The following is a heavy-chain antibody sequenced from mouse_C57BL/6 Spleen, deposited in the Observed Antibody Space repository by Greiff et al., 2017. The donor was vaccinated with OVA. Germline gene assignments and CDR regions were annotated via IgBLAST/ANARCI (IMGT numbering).Heavy chain of an antibody. CDR2: IYPGSGST. Sequence: QVQLQQPGAELVKPGASVKMSCKASGDTFTSYWITWVKQRPGQGLEWIGDIYPGSGSTNYNEKFKSKATLTVDTSSSTAYMQLIRLTSEDSAVYYCARSYGNYEGYFDYWGQGTTLTVSS. J-gene: IGHJ2*01. CDR1: GDTFTSYW. D-gene: IGHD2-1*01. CDR3: ARSYGNYEGYFDY. V-gene: IGHV1-55*01.